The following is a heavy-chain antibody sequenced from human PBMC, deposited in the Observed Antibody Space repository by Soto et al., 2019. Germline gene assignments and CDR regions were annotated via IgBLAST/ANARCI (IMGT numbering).Heavy chain of an antibody. CDR1: GGSITSDYSC. CDR2: IFDSGTT. V-gene: IGHV4-30-4*02. CDR3: ARVQDY. J-gene: IGHJ4*02. D-gene: IGHD1-1*01. Sequence: PSETLSLTCTVSGGSITSDYSCWSWIRQPPGEGLEWIGHIFDSGTTYTNPSLRSQVAISLDTSKNQFSLKLSSVTTADTAVYYCARVQDYGGQEILVTVSS.